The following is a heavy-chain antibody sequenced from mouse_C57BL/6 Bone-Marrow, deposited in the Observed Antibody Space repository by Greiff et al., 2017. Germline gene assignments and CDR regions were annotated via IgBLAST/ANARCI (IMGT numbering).Heavy chain of an antibody. CDR2: IYPRSGNT. V-gene: IGHV1-81*01. CDR1: GYTFTSSG. CDR3: ARGTVVAPLDD. Sequence: VQLQESGAELARPGASVKLSCKASGYTFTSSGLSWVKQSTGQGLEWIGEIYPRSGNTYYNEKFKGKATLTADKSSSTAYMELRSLTSEDSAVYFCARGTVVAPLDDWGQGTTRTVSS. J-gene: IGHJ2*01. D-gene: IGHD1-1*01.